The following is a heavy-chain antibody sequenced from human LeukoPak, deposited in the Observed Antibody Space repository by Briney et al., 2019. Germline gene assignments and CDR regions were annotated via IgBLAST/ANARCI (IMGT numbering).Heavy chain of an antibody. CDR3: ARVSRYSSGWYDY. D-gene: IGHD6-19*01. J-gene: IGHJ4*02. CDR1: GASFGGYY. Sequence: PSETLSLTCAVYGASFGGYYWSWIRQPPGKGLEWIGEINHSGSTNYNPSLKSRVTISVDTSKNQFSLKLSSVTAADTAVYYCARVSRYSSGWYDYWGQGTLVTVSS. V-gene: IGHV4-34*01. CDR2: INHSGST.